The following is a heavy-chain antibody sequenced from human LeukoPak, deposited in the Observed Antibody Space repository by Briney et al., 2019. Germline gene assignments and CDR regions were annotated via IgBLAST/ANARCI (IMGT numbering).Heavy chain of an antibody. J-gene: IGHJ4*02. CDR2: ISYDGSNK. V-gene: IGHV3-30-3*01. CDR3: ARDRYDFWSGLIDY. D-gene: IGHD3-3*01. CDR1: GFTFSSYA. Sequence: GGSLRLSCAASGFTFSSYAMHWVRQAPGKGLEWVAVISYDGSNKYYADSVKGRFTISRDNSKNTLYLQMNSLRAEDTAVYYCARDRYDFWSGLIDYWGQGTLVTVSS.